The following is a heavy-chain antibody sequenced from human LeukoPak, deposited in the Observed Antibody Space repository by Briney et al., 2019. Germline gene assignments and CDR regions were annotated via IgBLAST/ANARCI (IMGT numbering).Heavy chain of an antibody. CDR3: AREDDWYGGNPWAYAFDI. CDR1: GFTFSSYA. CDR2: ISYDGSNK. J-gene: IGHJ3*02. V-gene: IGHV3-30-3*01. Sequence: GRSLRLSCAASGFTFSSYAMHWVRQAPGKGLEWVAVISYDGSNKYYADSVKGRFTFSRDNSKNTLYLQMNSLRAEDTAVYYCAREDDWYGGNPWAYAFDIWGQGTMVTVSS. D-gene: IGHD4-23*01.